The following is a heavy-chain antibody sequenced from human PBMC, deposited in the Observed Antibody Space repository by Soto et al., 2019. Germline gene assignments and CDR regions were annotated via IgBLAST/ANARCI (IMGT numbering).Heavy chain of an antibody. CDR2: MNPNSGNT. CDR1: GGTFSSYT. V-gene: IGHV1-8*02. CDR3: ARPLGLVVAATAFDP. D-gene: IGHD2-15*01. Sequence: ASVKVSCKASGGTFSSYTINWVRQATGQGLEWMGWMNPNSGNTGYAQKFQGRVTMTRNTSISTAYMELSSLRSEDTAVYYCARPLGLVVAATAFDPPGQGTLVTVSS. J-gene: IGHJ5*02.